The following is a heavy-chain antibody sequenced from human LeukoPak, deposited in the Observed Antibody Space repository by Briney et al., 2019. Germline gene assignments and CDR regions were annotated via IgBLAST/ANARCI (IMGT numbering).Heavy chain of an antibody. Sequence: PGGSLRLSCTASGFTLSSYNMHWVRRAPGKGLEWVVYINTRSSTIYYADSVKGRLSVSRDNAKSSLFLEMNSLRAEDTAVYYCAVMAVIIVDAVDIWGQGTMVTVSS. CDR1: GFTLSSYN. CDR2: INTRSSTI. V-gene: IGHV3-48*01. CDR3: AVMAVIIVDAVDI. J-gene: IGHJ3*02. D-gene: IGHD5-24*01.